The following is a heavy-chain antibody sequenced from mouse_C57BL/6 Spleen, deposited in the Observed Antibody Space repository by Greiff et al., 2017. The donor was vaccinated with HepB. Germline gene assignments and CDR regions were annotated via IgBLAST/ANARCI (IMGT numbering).Heavy chain of an antibody. D-gene: IGHD1-1*01. CDR3: ALITTIVTGAMDY. Sequence: VQLQQSGAELVKSGASVKLSCTAPGSNIKDYYMHWVKQRTEQGLERIGRIDPEDGETKYAPKFQGKATITADTSSNTAYLQLSSLTSEDTAVYNCALITTIVTGAMDYWGHGTSVTDSS. CDR1: GSNIKDYY. CDR2: IDPEDGET. V-gene: IGHV14-2*01. J-gene: IGHJ4*01.